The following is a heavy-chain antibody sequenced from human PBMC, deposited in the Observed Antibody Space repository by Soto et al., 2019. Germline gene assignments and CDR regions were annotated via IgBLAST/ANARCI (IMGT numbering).Heavy chain of an antibody. CDR3: ASAKNDLNWFDP. V-gene: IGHV4-31*03. CDR1: GGSISSGGYF. CDR2: ISDSGNS. D-gene: IGHD3-3*01. J-gene: IGHJ5*02. Sequence: QVQLQESGPGLVKPSQTLSLTCIVSGGSISSGGYFWNWIRQHPEKGLEWIGYISDSGNSYYNPSLKSRLTISVDMSNNQFSLKLSSVSAADTAVYYCASAKNDLNWFDPWGQGTLVTVSS.